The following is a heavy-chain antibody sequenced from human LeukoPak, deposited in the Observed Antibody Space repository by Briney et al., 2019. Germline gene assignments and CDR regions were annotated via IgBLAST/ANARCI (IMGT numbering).Heavy chain of an antibody. CDR3: ARSYDSSGYYDY. Sequence: GESLKISCKVSGYSFTTYWIGWVRQMPGKGLEWMGIIYPGDSDIRYSPSFQGQVTISVDKSISTAYLQWSSLKASDTAMYYCARSYDSSGYYDYWGQGTLVTVSS. D-gene: IGHD3-22*01. CDR2: IYPGDSDI. J-gene: IGHJ4*02. V-gene: IGHV5-51*01. CDR1: GYSFTTYW.